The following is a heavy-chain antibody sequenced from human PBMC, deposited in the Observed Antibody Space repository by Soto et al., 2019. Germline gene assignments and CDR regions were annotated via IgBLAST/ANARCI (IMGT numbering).Heavy chain of an antibody. Sequence: GGSLRLSCAASGFTFSSYSMNWVRPAPGKGLEWVSSISSSSRYIYYPDSVKGRFTISRDNAKNSLYLQMSSLRAEDTAVYYCARGFDILTGLYFQHWGQGTLVTVS. CDR3: ARGFDILTGLYFQH. V-gene: IGHV3-21*01. CDR1: GFTFSSYS. CDR2: ISSSSRYI. J-gene: IGHJ1*01. D-gene: IGHD3-9*01.